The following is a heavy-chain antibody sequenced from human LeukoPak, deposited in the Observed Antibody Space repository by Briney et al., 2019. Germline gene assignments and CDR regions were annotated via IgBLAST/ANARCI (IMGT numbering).Heavy chain of an antibody. CDR3: AREDDSGSYLNYFDY. V-gene: IGHV4-4*07. CDR1: GGSISSYY. J-gene: IGHJ4*02. Sequence: SETLSLTCTVSGGSISSYYWSWIRQPAGKGLESIGRIYTSGSTNYNPSLKSRVTMSVDTSKNQFSLKLSSVTAADTAVYYCAREDDSGSYLNYFDYWGQGTLVTVSS. CDR2: IYTSGST. D-gene: IGHD1-26*01.